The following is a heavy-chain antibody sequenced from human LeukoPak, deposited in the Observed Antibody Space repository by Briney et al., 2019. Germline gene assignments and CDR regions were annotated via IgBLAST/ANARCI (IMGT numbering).Heavy chain of an antibody. J-gene: IGHJ4*01. D-gene: IGHD3-3*01. V-gene: IGHV1-18*01. CDR3: TRDHKYYDFWGGYSKRFDY. CDR1: GYTFTSYG. Sequence: ASVKVSCKASGYTFTSYGISWVRQAPGQGLEWMGWISAYNGNTNYAQKLQGRVTMTTDTSTSTAYMELRSLRSDDTAVYYCTRDHKYYDFWGGYSKRFDYWGQGTLVTVSS. CDR2: ISAYNGNT.